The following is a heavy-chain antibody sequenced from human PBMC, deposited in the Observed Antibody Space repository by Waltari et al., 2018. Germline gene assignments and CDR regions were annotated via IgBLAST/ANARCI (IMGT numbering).Heavy chain of an antibody. CDR3: ARLFRELFVSHWEYGMDV. J-gene: IGHJ6*02. V-gene: IGHV1-18*01. CDR2: ISAYNGNT. CDR1: GYTFTSYG. D-gene: IGHD3-10*02. Sequence: QVHRVQPGAEVKKPGASGKVSCKASGYTFTSYGITGVRQAPEQGLEWMGWISAYNGNTNYAQKLQGRVTMTTDTSTSTAYMELRSLRSDDTAVYYCARLFRELFVSHWEYGMDVWGQGTTVTVSS.